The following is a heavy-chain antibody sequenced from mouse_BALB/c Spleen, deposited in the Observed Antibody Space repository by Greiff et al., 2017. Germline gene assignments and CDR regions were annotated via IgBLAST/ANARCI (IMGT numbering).Heavy chain of an antibody. CDR3: ASSPYYGNSWFAY. J-gene: IGHJ3*01. D-gene: IGHD2-10*01. V-gene: IGHV2-6-7*01. CDR1: GFSLTGYG. CDR2: IWGDGST. Sequence: QVQLQQSGPGLVAPSQSLSITCTVSGFSLTGYGVNWVRQPPGKGLEWLGMIWGDGSTDYNSALKSRLSISKDNSKSQVFLKMNSLQTDDTARYYCASSPYYGNSWFAYWGQGTLVTVSA.